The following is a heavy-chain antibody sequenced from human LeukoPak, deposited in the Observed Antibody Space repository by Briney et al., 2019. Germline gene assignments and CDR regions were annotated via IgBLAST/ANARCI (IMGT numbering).Heavy chain of an antibody. D-gene: IGHD7-27*01. Sequence: PSETLSLTCTVSGGSISSDYWSWIRQSPGKGLEWIGYIYYSGTTSYNPSLKSRVTISLDTSKNQFSLKLSSVTAADTAVYYCPRGANWGSPDYWGQGTLVTVSS. CDR2: IYYSGTT. CDR3: PRGANWGSPDY. J-gene: IGHJ4*02. CDR1: GGSISSDY. V-gene: IGHV4-59*01.